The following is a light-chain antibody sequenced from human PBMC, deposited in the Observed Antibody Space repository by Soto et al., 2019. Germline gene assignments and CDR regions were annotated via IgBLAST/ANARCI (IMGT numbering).Light chain of an antibody. CDR1: QYVGTR. J-gene: IGKJ3*01. V-gene: IGKV3-20*01. CDR3: QQYGSTPFT. Sequence: EIVLTQSPATLSSSPGETATLSCRASQYVGTRLAWYQHKPGQAPRLLIYYTSNRATGIPARFSGSGSGADFTLTINRLEPEDFAAYYCQQYGSTPFTFGPGTKVDIK. CDR2: YTS.